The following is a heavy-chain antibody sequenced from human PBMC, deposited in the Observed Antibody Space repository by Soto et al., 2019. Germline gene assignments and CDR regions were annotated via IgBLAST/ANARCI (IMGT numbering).Heavy chain of an antibody. CDR2: IYYSGST. D-gene: IGHD3-16*01. J-gene: IGHJ5*02. CDR1: GGSISNNY. V-gene: IGHV4-59*01. CDR3: ARGGSNRFDP. Sequence: PSETLSLTCTVSGGSISNNYWSWIRQPPGKGLEWIGYIYYSGSTNYNPSLKSRVTISVDTSKNLFSLKLSPVTAADTAVYYCARGGSNRFDPWGQGTLVT.